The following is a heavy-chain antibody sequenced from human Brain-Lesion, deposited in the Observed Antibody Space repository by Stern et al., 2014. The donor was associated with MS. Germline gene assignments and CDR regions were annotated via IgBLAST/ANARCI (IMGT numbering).Heavy chain of an antibody. J-gene: IGHJ6*02. CDR2: ISVSPDYI. V-gene: IGHV3-21*01. CDR3: ARVDCSGTNCFYYYYGMDV. CDR1: GFTFNSYT. Sequence: EVQLVQSGGGLVKPGGSLRLSCEASGFTFNSYTMNWVRQAPGKGLEWVSTISVSPDYIYYADSVKGRFASSRDNGKNSLFLQMNALRSEDTSVYYCARVDCSGTNCFYYYYGMDVWGQGTTVTVSS. D-gene: IGHD2-2*01.